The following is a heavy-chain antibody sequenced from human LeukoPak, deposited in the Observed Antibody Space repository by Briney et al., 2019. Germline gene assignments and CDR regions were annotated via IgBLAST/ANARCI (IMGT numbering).Heavy chain of an antibody. CDR1: GGSVSSSRYY. CDR2: IYNSGPT. Sequence: SQTLSLTCTVSGGSVSSSRYYWSWIRQPAGKGLEWIGRIYNSGPTYYNPSLESRVTMSIDTSKNQFSLKLNSVTAADTAVYYCASGDFDCWGQGTLVTVSS. J-gene: IGHJ4*02. CDR3: ASGDFDC. V-gene: IGHV4-61*02.